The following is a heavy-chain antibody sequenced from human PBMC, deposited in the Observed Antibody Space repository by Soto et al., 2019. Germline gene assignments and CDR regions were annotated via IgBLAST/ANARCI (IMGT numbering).Heavy chain of an antibody. D-gene: IGHD1-26*01. V-gene: IGHV1-18*04. CDR2: ISSYNRNT. CDR1: GYGFSSYG. CDR3: ARRAWENSDAFDI. J-gene: IGHJ3*02. Sequence: ASVKVSCKASGYGFSSYGIAWVRQAPGQGLEWMGWISSYNRNTRYAQRLQGRVSMTTDSSTSTAYMELRSLRSDDTAVYYCARRAWENSDAFDIWGQGKMVTGSS.